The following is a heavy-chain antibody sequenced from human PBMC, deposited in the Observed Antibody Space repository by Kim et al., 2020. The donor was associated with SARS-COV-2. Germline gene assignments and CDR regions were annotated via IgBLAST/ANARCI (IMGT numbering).Heavy chain of an antibody. CDR3: ARGGYYGSGSPDY. Sequence: SVKVSCKASGGTFSSYAISWVRQAPGQGLEWMGGIIPIFGTANYAQKFQGRVTITADESTSTAYMELSSLRSEDTAVYYCARGGYYGSGSPDYWGQGTLVTVSS. D-gene: IGHD3-10*01. V-gene: IGHV1-69*13. CDR1: GGTFSSYA. J-gene: IGHJ4*02. CDR2: IIPIFGTA.